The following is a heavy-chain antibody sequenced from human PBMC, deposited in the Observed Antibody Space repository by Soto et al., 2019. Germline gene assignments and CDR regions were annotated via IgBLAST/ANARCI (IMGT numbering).Heavy chain of an antibody. D-gene: IGHD3-22*01. CDR2: ISSSGSTM. V-gene: IGHV3-48*03. Sequence: LRLSCAASVFTFSSYEMNWVRQAPGKGLEWVSYISSSGSTMYYADSVKGRFTISRDNAKNSLYLQMNSLRAEDTAVYYCARDSRYYDSSDYFDYWGQGTLVTVSS. CDR1: VFTFSSYE. J-gene: IGHJ4*02. CDR3: ARDSRYYDSSDYFDY.